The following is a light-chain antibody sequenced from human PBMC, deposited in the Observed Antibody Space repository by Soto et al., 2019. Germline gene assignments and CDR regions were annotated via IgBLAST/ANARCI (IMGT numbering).Light chain of an antibody. CDR2: GIS. CDR1: QTVHNN. Sequence: EVVMTQSPATLSVSPGETVTLSCRASQTVHNNYVAWYQQRPGQTPRLIIYGISARATGIPARFSGSGSGTDFTLTINGLQSEDFAVYYCQQYTNWPITFGPGTRLEIK. V-gene: IGKV3-15*01. J-gene: IGKJ5*01. CDR3: QQYTNWPIT.